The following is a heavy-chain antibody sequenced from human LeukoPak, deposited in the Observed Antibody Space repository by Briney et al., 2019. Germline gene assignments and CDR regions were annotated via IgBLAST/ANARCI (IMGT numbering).Heavy chain of an antibody. CDR3: ARDGVGFDY. CDR1: GFTLSSYG. CDR2: IWYDGSNK. D-gene: IGHD3-3*01. Sequence: PGRSLRLSCAVSGFTLSSYGMHWVRQAPGKGLGWVAVIWYDGSNKYYADSVKGRFTISRDNSKNTLYLQTNSLRAEDTAVYYCARDGVGFDYWGQGTLVTVSS. J-gene: IGHJ4*02. V-gene: IGHV3-33*01.